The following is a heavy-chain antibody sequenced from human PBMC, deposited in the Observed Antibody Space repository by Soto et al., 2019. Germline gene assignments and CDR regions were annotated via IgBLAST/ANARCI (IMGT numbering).Heavy chain of an antibody. V-gene: IGHV4-4*02. J-gene: IGHJ4*02. Sequence: SETLSLTCAVSGDSITSSYWSWVRQPPGKGLEWIADIHHSGVTNYNPSLMSRVTISLDKSKNQFSLNLISMTSADTAVYYCARPEPLTAAGPYWGQGTLVTVSS. CDR2: IHHSGVT. D-gene: IGHD6-13*01. CDR1: GDSITSSYW. CDR3: ARPEPLTAAGPY.